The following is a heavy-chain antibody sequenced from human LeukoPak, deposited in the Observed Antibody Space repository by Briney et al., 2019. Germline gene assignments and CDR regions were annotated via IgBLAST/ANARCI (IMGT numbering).Heavy chain of an antibody. V-gene: IGHV3-74*01. Sequence: GGSLRLSCAASGFTFSTHWMYWVRQAPGKEFVWVSRISGDGSLTSYADSVRGRFTISRDNAKETLYLQMTSLRVEDTAVYSCASLLTPYHGSGGGGMDIWGHGTMVTVSS. CDR3: ASLLTPYHGSGGGGMDI. D-gene: IGHD3-10*01. J-gene: IGHJ3*02. CDR1: GFTFSTHW. CDR2: ISGDGSLT.